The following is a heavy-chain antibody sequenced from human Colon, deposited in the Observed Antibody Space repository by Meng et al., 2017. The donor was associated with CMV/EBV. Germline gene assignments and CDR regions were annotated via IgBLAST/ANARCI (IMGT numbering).Heavy chain of an antibody. CDR1: GFTFSSYY. CDR2: ISYDGGKK. D-gene: IGHD5-24*01. Sequence: ADSGFTFSSYYMHWVRQAPGKGLEWVEVISYDGGKKYYADSVKGRFTISRDNSKNTLYLQVNSLRAEDTALYYCARGTADGPNFDYWGQATLVTVSS. CDR3: ARGTADGPNFDY. J-gene: IGHJ4*02. V-gene: IGHV3-30*03.